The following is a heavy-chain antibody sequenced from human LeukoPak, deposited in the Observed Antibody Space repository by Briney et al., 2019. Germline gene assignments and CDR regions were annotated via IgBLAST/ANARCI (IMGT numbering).Heavy chain of an antibody. J-gene: IGHJ4*02. CDR3: ARDRGGYFNAWYYFDY. V-gene: IGHV4-61*02. D-gene: IGHD3-10*01. CDR1: GGSISSGNYY. Sequence: SETLSLTCTVSGGSISSGNYYWGWIRQPPGKGLEWIGRIYTSGSTNYNPSLRSRVTISVDTSKNQFSLKLSSVTAADTAVYYCARDRGGYFNAWYYFDYWGQGTLVTVSS. CDR2: IYTSGST.